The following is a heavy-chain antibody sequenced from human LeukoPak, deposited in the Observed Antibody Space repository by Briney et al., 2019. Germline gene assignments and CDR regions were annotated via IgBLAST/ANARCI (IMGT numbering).Heavy chain of an antibody. CDR2: ISSSGSTI. CDR3: AKGTGRVHYYYMDV. CDR1: GFTFSSYE. J-gene: IGHJ6*03. V-gene: IGHV3-48*03. Sequence: GGSLRLSCAASGFTFSSYEMNWVRQAPGKGLEWVSYISSSGSTIYYADSVKGRFTISRDNSKNTLDLQMNSLRAEDTAVYYCAKGTGRVHYYYMDVWGKGTTVTISS. D-gene: IGHD3/OR15-3a*01.